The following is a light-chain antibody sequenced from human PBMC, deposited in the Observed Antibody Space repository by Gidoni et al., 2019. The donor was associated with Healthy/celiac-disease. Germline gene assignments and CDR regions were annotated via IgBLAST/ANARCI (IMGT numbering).Light chain of an antibody. Sequence: EIVLTQSPATLSLSPGERATLSSRASQSVSSYSAWYQQKPGQAPRLLIYDASNRATGVPARFSSGRSGTNFTLTISSLEPEDFAVYYCQQRSNWPPWTFGQGTKLEIK. J-gene: IGKJ2*02. CDR2: DAS. V-gene: IGKV3-11*01. CDR3: QQRSNWPPWT. CDR1: QSVSSY.